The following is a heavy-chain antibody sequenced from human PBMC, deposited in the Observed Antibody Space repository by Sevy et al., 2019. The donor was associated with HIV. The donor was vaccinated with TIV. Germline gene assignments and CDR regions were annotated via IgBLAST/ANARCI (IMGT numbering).Heavy chain of an antibody. CDR2: IYYSGST. V-gene: IGHV4-59*01. CDR3: AREAGATPEDYSYGMDV. CDR1: GGSISSYY. Sequence: SETLSLTCTVSGGSISSYYWSWIRQPPGKGLEWIGYIYYSGSTNYSPSLKSRVTISVDTSKNQFSLKLSSVTAADTAMYHCAREAGATPEDYSYGMDVWGQGTTVTVSS. J-gene: IGHJ6*02. D-gene: IGHD1-26*01.